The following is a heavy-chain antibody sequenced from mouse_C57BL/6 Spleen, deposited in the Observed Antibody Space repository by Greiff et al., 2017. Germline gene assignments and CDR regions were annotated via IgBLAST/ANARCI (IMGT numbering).Heavy chain of an antibody. V-gene: IGHV1-78*01. Sequence: QVQLQQSDAELVKPGASVKISCKVSGYTFTDHTIHWMKQRPEQGLEWIGYIYPRDGSTKYNEKFKGKATLTADKSSSTAYMQLNSLTSEDTAVYFCARSCHYYGSSCYAMDDWGQGTSVTVSS. J-gene: IGHJ4*01. D-gene: IGHD1-1*01. CDR3: ARSCHYYGSSCYAMDD. CDR1: GYTFTDHT. CDR2: IYPRDGST.